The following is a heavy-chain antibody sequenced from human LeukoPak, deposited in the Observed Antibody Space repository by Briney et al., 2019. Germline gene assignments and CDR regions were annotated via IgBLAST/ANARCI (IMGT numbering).Heavy chain of an antibody. CDR2: INPNSGGT. CDR3: ARGGHSGSYSVGRLDAFDI. J-gene: IGHJ3*02. D-gene: IGHD1-26*01. V-gene: IGHV1-2*02. CDR1: GYTFTGYY. Sequence: AASVKVSCKASGYTFTGYYMHWVRQAPGQGLEWMGWINPNSGGTNYAQKFQGRVTMTRDTSISTAYMELSRLRSDDTAVYYCARGGHSGSYSVGRLDAFDIWGQGTMVTVSS.